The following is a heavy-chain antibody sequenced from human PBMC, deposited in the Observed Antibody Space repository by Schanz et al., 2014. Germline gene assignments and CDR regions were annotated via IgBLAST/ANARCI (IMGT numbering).Heavy chain of an antibody. CDR3: ARVEVSMVQGLIPSYYFDS. CDR2: IGDDGADK. Sequence: EVQLVESGGGLVHPGESLRLSCAASGFSFSTHWMAWVRQAPGKGLEWVANIGDDGADKYYLDSVRGRFTISRDNTKNFLHLEMNNLRAEDTAVYYCARVEVSMVQGLIPSYYFDSWGQGTPVTVSS. J-gene: IGHJ4*02. CDR1: GFSFSTHW. V-gene: IGHV3-7*01. D-gene: IGHD3-10*01.